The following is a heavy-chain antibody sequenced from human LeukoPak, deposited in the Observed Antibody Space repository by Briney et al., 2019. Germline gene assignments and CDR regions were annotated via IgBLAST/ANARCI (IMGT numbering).Heavy chain of an antibody. CDR1: GFTFSDYY. CDR2: ISSSGSTI. D-gene: IGHD4-17*01. J-gene: IGHJ6*03. CDR3: ARNTDGDYYYYYMDV. V-gene: IGHV3-11*04. Sequence: PGGSLRLSCAASGFTFSDYYMSWIRQAPGKGLEWVSYISSSGSTIYYADSVKGRFTISRDNAKNSLYLQMNSLRAEDTAVYYCARNTDGDYYYYYMDVWGKGTTVTVSS.